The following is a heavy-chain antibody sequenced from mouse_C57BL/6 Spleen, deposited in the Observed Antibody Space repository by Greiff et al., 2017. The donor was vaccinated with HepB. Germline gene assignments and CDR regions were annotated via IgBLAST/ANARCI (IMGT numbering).Heavy chain of an antibody. Sequence: QVQLKQPGAELVKPGASVKLSCKASGYTFTSYWMHWVKQRPGQGLEWIGMIHPNSGSTNYNEKFKSKATLTVAKSSSTAYMQLISLTSEDSAVYYCARCDGYYWYFDVWGTGTTVTVSS. D-gene: IGHD2-3*01. CDR1: GYTFTSYW. CDR3: ARCDGYYWYFDV. V-gene: IGHV1-64*01. CDR2: IHPNSGST. J-gene: IGHJ1*03.